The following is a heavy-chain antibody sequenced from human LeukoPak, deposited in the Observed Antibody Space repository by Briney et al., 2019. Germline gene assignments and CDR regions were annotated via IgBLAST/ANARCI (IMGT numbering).Heavy chain of an antibody. CDR1: GNTFTDYF. Sequence: GASVKVSCKASGNTFTDYFVHWVRQAPGQGLEWMGWINPKSGGTDYAQRLQGRVTMTRDTSITTAYMELSRLTSDDTATYYCTLHLYSGDVNWFDPWGQGTLVTVSS. CDR2: INPKSGGT. J-gene: IGHJ5*02. V-gene: IGHV1-2*02. CDR3: TLHLYSGDVNWFDP. D-gene: IGHD4-17*01.